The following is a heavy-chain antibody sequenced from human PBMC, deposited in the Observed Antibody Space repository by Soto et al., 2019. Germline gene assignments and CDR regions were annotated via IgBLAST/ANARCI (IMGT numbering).Heavy chain of an antibody. Sequence: SGTLSLTCAVYGGSFSGYYWSWIRQPPGKGLEWIGEINHSGSTNYNPSLKSRVTISVDTSKNQFSLKLSSVTAADTAVYYCARARIDIVFSLDNWGQGTLVNVSS. CDR3: ARARIDIVFSLDN. CDR1: GGSFSGYY. J-gene: IGHJ4*01. CDR2: INHSGST. D-gene: IGHD3-16*02. V-gene: IGHV4-34*01.